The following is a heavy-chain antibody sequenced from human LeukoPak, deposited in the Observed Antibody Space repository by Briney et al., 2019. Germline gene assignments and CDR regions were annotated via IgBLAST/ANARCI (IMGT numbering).Heavy chain of an antibody. CDR2: IYYNGAT. V-gene: IGHV4-59*08. Sequence: SEPLSLTCSVSGGSIGTSYWSWIRQPPGKGLEWIGYIYYNGATNYNPSLKTRVTISLDTPKNQFSLKLKSVTASDTAVYYCARHYVFVSGGSSFDYWGLGILVTVSS. J-gene: IGHJ4*02. D-gene: IGHD1-26*01. CDR3: ARHYVFVSGGSSFDY. CDR1: GGSIGTSY.